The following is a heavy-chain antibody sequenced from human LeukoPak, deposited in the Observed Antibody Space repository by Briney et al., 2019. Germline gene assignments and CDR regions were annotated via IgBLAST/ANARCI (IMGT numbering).Heavy chain of an antibody. J-gene: IGHJ4*02. CDR1: GGTFSSYA. CDR2: IIPIFGTA. D-gene: IGHD6-19*01. V-gene: IGHV1-69*13. Sequence: ASVKVSCKASGGTFSSYAISWVRQAPGQGLEWMGGIIPIFGTANYAQKFQGRVTITADESTSTAYMELSSLRSEDTAVYYCARDHPLGYSSGWYFDYWGQETLVTVSS. CDR3: ARDHPLGYSSGWYFDY.